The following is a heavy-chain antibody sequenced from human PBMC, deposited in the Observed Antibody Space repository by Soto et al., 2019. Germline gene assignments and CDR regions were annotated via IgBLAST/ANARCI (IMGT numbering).Heavy chain of an antibody. D-gene: IGHD5-18*01. J-gene: IGHJ6*02. V-gene: IGHV3-30-3*01. CDR2: ISYDGSNK. Sequence: GGSLRLSCAASGFTFSSYAMHWVRQAPGKGLEWVAVISYDGSNKYYADSVKGRFTISRDNSKNTLYLQMNSLRAEDTAVYYCARDQLYAWVYYYYYGMDVWGQGTTVTVSS. CDR3: ARDQLYAWVYYYYYGMDV. CDR1: GFTFSSYA.